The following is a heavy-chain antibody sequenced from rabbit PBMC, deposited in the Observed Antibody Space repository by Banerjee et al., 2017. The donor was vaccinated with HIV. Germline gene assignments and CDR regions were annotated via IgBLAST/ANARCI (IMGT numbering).Heavy chain of an antibody. V-gene: IGHV1S40*01. CDR3: ARGDNYNGAGYDL. CDR1: GFSFSSNYY. D-gene: IGHD6-1*01. CDR2: IYAGSSGST. Sequence: QSLEESGGDLVKPGASLTLTCTASGFSFSSNYYMCWVRQAPGKGLEWITCIYAGSSGSTSYASWAKGRFTISKTSTTVTLQMTSLTAADTATYLCARGDNYNGAGYDLWGPGTLVTVS. J-gene: IGHJ4*01.